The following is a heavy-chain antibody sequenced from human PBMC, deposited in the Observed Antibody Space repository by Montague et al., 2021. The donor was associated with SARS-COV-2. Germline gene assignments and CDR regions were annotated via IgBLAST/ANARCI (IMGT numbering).Heavy chain of an antibody. CDR1: GGSINNSY. CDR2: IYYRGST. D-gene: IGHD5-24*01. Sequence: SETLSLTCTVSGGSINNSYWSWIRQPPGKGLEWIGYIYYRGSTNYNPSLETRVIISADPAKNQFSLKMSSVTAADTAVYYCAREGRWNWFDPWGQGTLVIVSS. J-gene: IGHJ5*02. CDR3: AREGRWNWFDP. V-gene: IGHV4-59*12.